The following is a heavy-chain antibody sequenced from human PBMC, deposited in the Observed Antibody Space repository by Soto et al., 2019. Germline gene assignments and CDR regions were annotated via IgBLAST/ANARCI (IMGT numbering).Heavy chain of an antibody. Sequence: GGSLSLSCAASGFTFSTYCMHWVRQPPGKGLEWVAVMGNDGITTFYADSVKGRFTISRDNSKNTLFLQMNSLRADDTAVYYCAKEFQWELHAFDIWGQGTMVTVSS. V-gene: IGHV3-30*02. D-gene: IGHD1-26*01. J-gene: IGHJ3*02. CDR1: GFTFSTYC. CDR3: AKEFQWELHAFDI. CDR2: MGNDGITT.